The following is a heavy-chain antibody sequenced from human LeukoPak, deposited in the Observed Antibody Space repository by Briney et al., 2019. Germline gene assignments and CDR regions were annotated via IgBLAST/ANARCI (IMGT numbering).Heavy chain of an antibody. D-gene: IGHD6-19*01. Sequence: QPGGSLRLSCAASGFTFSSYAMDWVRQAPGKGLEWVAVISYDGSNKYYADSVKGRFTISRDNSKNTLYLQMNSLRAEDTAVYYCARDPSSVDHYYGMDVWGQGTTVTVSS. CDR3: ARDPSSVDHYYGMDV. CDR1: GFTFSSYA. CDR2: ISYDGSNK. J-gene: IGHJ6*02. V-gene: IGHV3-30-3*01.